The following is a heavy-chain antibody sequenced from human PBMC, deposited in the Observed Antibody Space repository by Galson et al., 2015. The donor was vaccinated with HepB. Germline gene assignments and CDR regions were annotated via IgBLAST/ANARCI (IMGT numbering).Heavy chain of an antibody. V-gene: IGHV3-66*01. CDR3: ASRYNWNDADY. CDR2: IYYDGDT. Sequence: SLRLSCAASGFTVRSNYMSWVRQAPGKGLEWVSVIYYDGDTDYTDSVKGRFTISRDNSKNTVYLQMNSLRADDTAVYYCASRYNWNDADYWGQGTLVTVSS. D-gene: IGHD1-1*01. J-gene: IGHJ4*02. CDR1: GFTVRSNY.